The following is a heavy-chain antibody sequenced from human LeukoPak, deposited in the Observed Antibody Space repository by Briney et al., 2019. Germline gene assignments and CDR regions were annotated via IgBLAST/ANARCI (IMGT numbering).Heavy chain of an antibody. D-gene: IGHD3-22*01. CDR2: ISYDGTNK. CDR1: GFTFSNYG. CDR3: ARAPDSSAYSFFFDY. Sequence: PGRSLRLSCAASGFTFSNYGMHWVRQAPGKGLEWVAVISYDGTNKYFADSVKGRFTISRDNSKNTLYVQMSSLRAEDTAVYYCARAPDSSAYSFFFDYWGQGTLVTVSS. J-gene: IGHJ4*02. V-gene: IGHV3-30*19.